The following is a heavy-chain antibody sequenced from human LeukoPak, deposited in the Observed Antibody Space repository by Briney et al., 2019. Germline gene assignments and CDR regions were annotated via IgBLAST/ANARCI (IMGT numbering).Heavy chain of an antibody. CDR2: IYYSGSS. CDR1: GGSISSYY. V-gene: IGHV4-59*01. Sequence: SETLFLTCTVSGGSISSYYWSWIRQPPGKGLEWIGYIYYSGSSNYNPSLKSRVTISVDTSKNQFSLKLSSVTAADTAVYYCARVNSLPAPDYYYYYGMDVWGQGTTVTVSS. CDR3: ARVNSLPAPDYYYYYGMDV. J-gene: IGHJ6*02. D-gene: IGHD4-11*01.